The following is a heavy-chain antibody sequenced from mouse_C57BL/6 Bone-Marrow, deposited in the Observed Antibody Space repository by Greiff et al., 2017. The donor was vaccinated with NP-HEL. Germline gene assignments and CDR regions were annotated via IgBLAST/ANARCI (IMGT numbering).Heavy chain of an antibody. D-gene: IGHD1-1*01. Sequence: QVQLQQSGAELVRPGTSVKMSCKASGYTFTNYWIGWAKQRPGHGLEWIGDIYPGGGYTNYNEKFKGKATLTADKSSSTAYMQFSSLTSEDSAIYYSARRRSYAMDYWGQGTSVTVSS. CDR3: ARRRSYAMDY. CDR1: GYTFTNYW. CDR2: IYPGGGYT. V-gene: IGHV1-63*01. J-gene: IGHJ4*01.